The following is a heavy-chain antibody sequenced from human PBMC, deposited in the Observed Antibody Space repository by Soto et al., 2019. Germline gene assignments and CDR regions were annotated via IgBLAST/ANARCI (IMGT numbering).Heavy chain of an antibody. J-gene: IGHJ3*02. CDR1: GVSISSYY. CDR3: ARLSVLRYFDWLRSSPDAFDI. Sequence: SETLSLTCTVSGVSISSYYWSWIRQPPGKGLEWIGYIYYSGSTNYNPSLKSRVTISVDTSKNQFSLKLSSVTAADTAVYYCARLSVLRYFDWLRSSPDAFDIWGQGTMVTVSS. CDR2: IYYSGST. V-gene: IGHV4-59*08. D-gene: IGHD3-9*01.